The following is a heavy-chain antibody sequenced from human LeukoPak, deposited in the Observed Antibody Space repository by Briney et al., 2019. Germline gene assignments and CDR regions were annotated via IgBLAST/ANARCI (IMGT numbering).Heavy chain of an antibody. Sequence: GGSLRLSCAASLFTFSVYGMHWVRQAPGKGLEWVAVISDDGSNKYYADSVKGRFTISRDNSKNTAYLQMNSLRPEDTAVYYCAKSEYYTTVAPGWWYFDLWGRGTLVTVSS. V-gene: IGHV3-30*18. CDR3: AKSEYYTTVAPGWWYFDL. J-gene: IGHJ2*01. CDR2: ISDDGSNK. D-gene: IGHD4-23*01. CDR1: LFTFSVYG.